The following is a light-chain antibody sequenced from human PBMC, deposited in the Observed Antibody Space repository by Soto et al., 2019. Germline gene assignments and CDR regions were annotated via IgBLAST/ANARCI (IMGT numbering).Light chain of an antibody. CDR2: GAS. J-gene: IGKJ1*01. CDR3: QQYNNWPRT. CDR1: QSVSSN. Sequence: EIVMTQPPATLSVSPEERATLSCRASQSVSSNLAWYQQKPGQAPRLLIYGASTRATGIPARFSGSGSGTEFTLTISSLQSEDFAVYYCQQYNNWPRTFGQGTKVDI. V-gene: IGKV3-15*01.